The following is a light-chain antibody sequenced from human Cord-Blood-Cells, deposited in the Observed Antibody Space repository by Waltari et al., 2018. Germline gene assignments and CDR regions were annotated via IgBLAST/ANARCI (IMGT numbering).Light chain of an antibody. CDR1: SSYDGGYNY. V-gene: IGLV2-14*01. CDR3: SSYTSSSTWV. Sequence: QSALTQPAPVSGSPGQSITISRTGTSSYDGGYNYVPWYQQHPRKAPKLMIYDVSKRPSVVSNRFSGSKSGNTASLTISGLQAEDEADYYCSSYTSSSTWVFGGGTKLTVL. J-gene: IGLJ3*02. CDR2: DVS.